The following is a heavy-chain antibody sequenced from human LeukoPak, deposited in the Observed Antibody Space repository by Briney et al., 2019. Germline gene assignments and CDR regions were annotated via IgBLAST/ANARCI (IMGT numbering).Heavy chain of an antibody. Sequence: SETLSLTCTVSGASISSSSYYWGWIRQPPGEGLEWIGYTYYSSSTYYNPSLKSRVTISVDTSKNQFSLMLNSVTAADTAVYYCATPGRIAVAGQFDYWGQGTLVTVSS. CDR3: ATPGRIAVAGQFDY. D-gene: IGHD6-19*01. J-gene: IGHJ4*02. V-gene: IGHV4-39*01. CDR2: TYYSSST. CDR1: GASISSSSYY.